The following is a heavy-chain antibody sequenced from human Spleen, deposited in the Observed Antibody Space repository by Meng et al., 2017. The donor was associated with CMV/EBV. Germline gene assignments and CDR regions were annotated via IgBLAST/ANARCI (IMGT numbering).Heavy chain of an antibody. CDR1: GGSLSEYY. V-gene: IGHV4-59*01. Sequence: SETLSLTCTVSGGSLSEYYWTWIRQPPGKGLECVGYMYYSGSTYYNPSLKSRVTMSINTSKNQFSLRLSSVTAADTAVYYCASVRCTNGICYEDYWGQGTLVTVSS. CDR3: ASVRCTNGICYEDY. D-gene: IGHD2-8*01. J-gene: IGHJ4*02. CDR2: MYYSGST.